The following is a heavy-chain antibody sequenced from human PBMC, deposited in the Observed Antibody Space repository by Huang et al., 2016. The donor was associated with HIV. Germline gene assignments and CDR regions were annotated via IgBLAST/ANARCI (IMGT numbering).Heavy chain of an antibody. V-gene: IGHV1-69*01. Sequence: QVQLVQSGAEVKKPGSSVKVSYKASGGSFRNFAIGWVRQAPGQGLEGRGGISPTLGTANYAQKVQGRVTISADESTSTAYMELSSLRSEDTAVYYCATVDYYDTSGPQRGYFDNWGQGTLVTVSS. J-gene: IGHJ4*02. CDR3: ATVDYYDTSGPQRGYFDN. CDR2: ISPTLGTA. D-gene: IGHD3-22*01. CDR1: GGSFRNFA.